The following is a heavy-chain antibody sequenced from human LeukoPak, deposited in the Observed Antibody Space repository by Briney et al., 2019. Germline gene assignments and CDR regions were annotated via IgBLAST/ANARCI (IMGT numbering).Heavy chain of an antibody. D-gene: IGHD1-26*01. CDR2: INPNSGGT. Sequence: GASVKVSCKASGYTFTGYYMHWVRQAPGQGLGGMGWINPNSGGTNYAQKFQGRVTMTRDTSISTAYMELSRLRSDDTAVYYCATTTKWELLYYFDYWGQGTLVTVSS. V-gene: IGHV1-2*02. CDR3: ATTTKWELLYYFDY. CDR1: GYTFTGYY. J-gene: IGHJ4*02.